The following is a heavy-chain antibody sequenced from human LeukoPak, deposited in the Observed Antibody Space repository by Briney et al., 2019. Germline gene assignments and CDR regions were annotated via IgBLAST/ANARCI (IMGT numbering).Heavy chain of an antibody. D-gene: IGHD2-15*01. CDR3: AKGGDGSCDSHGDC. Sequence: TGGSLRLSCSASGFTFCNFALSWVRQAPGRGLEWVSAIRSSGGTTYYADSVKGRFTISRNNSKNTLYLQMNSLRADDTALYYCAKGGDGSCDSHGDCWGQGTLVTVSS. CDR1: GFTFCNFA. V-gene: IGHV3-23*01. CDR2: IRSSGGTT. J-gene: IGHJ4*02.